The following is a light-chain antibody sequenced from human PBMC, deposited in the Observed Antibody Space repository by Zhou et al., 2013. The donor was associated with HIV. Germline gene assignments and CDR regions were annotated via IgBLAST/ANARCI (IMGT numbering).Light chain of an antibody. CDR1: QTILSY. CDR3: QQYDNLPSIT. Sequence: DIQMTQSPSSLSASVGDRVTITCRASQTILSYLNWYQQKPGKAPKLLIYDASNLETGVPSRFSGSGSGTDFTFTISSLQPEDIATYYCQQYDNLPSITFGQGTRLEIK. J-gene: IGKJ5*01. CDR2: DAS. V-gene: IGKV1-33*01.